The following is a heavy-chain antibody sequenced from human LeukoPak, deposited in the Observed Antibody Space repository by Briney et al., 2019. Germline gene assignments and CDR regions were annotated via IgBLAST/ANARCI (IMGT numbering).Heavy chain of an antibody. CDR3: TSRDFWSGYLPY. V-gene: IGHV3-49*04. CDR1: GVTVSDAY. CDR2: IRSKAYGGTT. J-gene: IGHJ4*02. Sequence: PGGSLRLSCAASGVTVSDAYMSWVRQAPGKGLEWVGFIRSKAYGGTTEYAASVKGRFTISRDDSKSIAYLQMNSLKTEDTAVYYCTSRDFWSGYLPYWGQGTLVTVSS. D-gene: IGHD3-3*01.